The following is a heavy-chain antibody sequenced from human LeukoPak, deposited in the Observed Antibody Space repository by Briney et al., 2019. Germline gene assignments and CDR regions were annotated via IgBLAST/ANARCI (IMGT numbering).Heavy chain of an antibody. CDR1: GFTFDDYG. V-gene: IGHV3-20*04. J-gene: IGHJ6*03. CDR2: INWNGGST. Sequence: PGGSLRLSCAASGFTFDDYGMSWVRQAPGKGLEWVSGINWNGGSTGYADSVKGRFTISRDNAKNSLYLQMNSLRAEDTALYYCARVTTPLYYYYYMDVWGKGTTVTVSS. D-gene: IGHD4-11*01. CDR3: ARVTTPLYYYYYMDV.